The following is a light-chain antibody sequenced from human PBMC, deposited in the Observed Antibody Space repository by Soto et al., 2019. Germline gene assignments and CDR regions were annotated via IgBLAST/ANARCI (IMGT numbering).Light chain of an antibody. CDR1: QSVSSN. CDR3: QHYNNWPPVT. J-gene: IGKJ1*01. CDR2: GAS. V-gene: IGKV3-15*01. Sequence: EIVMTQSPATLSVSPGERATLSCRASQSVSSNLAWYQQKPGQAPRLLIYGASTRATGIPARFSGSGSGTELTLPNSSLQSEDFAVYYCQHYNNWPPVTFGQGTKVEIK.